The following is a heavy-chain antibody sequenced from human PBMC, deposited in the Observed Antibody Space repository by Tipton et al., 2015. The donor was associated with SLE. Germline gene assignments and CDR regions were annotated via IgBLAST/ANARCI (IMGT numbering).Heavy chain of an antibody. Sequence: RSLRLSCAASGFTYEDYAMHWVRQAPGKGLEWVSGIRWNRGNIGYADSVKGRFTISRDNAKNSLYLEMKSLRADDTAVYYCVKDIGPSYAQRYYLGMDVWGQGTTVTVSS. CDR2: IRWNRGNI. V-gene: IGHV3-9*01. J-gene: IGHJ6*02. CDR1: GFTYEDYA. D-gene: IGHD3-16*01. CDR3: VKDIGPSYAQRYYLGMDV.